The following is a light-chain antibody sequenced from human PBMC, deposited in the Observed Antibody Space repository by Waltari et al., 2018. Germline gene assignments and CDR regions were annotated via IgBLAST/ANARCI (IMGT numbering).Light chain of an antibody. CDR3: QNHERLPAT. CDR2: EAS. V-gene: IGKV3-20*01. Sequence: IVLTQSPGTLSLSPGERATLSCRASQSISRYLVWYKQEPGQPPRLLIYEASRRATGIPDRFSGSGSGTDFSLTISRLEPEDFGVYYCQNHERLPATFGQGTRVEI. CDR1: QSISRY. J-gene: IGKJ1*01.